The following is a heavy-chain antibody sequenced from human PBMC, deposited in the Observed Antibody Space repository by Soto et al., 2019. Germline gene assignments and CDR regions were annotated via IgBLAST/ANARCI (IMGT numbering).Heavy chain of an antibody. J-gene: IGHJ4*02. CDR3: ANAHYYDSSGYSLYYFDY. D-gene: IGHD3-22*01. V-gene: IGHV1-2*02. CDR2: INPNSGGT. Sequence: ASVKVSCKASGYTFTGYYMHWVREAPGQGLEWMGWINPNSGGTNYAQKFQGRVTMTRDTSISTAYMELSRLRSDDTAVYYCANAHYYDSSGYSLYYFDYWGQGTLVTVSS. CDR1: GYTFTGYY.